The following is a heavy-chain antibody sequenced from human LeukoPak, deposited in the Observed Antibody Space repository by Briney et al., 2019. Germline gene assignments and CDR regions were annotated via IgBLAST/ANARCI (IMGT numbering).Heavy chain of an antibody. Sequence: GGSLRLSCAASGFTFSNYNMHWVRQAPGKGLEWVSYITLSRSTIYYADSVEGRFTISRDNARNSLYLQMNSLRGEDTAVYYCARDGYSGSYYRLYYFFMDVWGKGTTVTVSS. CDR3: ARDGYSGSYYRLYYFFMDV. J-gene: IGHJ6*03. CDR2: ITLSRSTI. D-gene: IGHD1-26*01. V-gene: IGHV3-48*01. CDR1: GFTFSNYN.